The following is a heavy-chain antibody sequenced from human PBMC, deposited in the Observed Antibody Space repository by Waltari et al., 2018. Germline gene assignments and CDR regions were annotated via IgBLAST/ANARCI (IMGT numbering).Heavy chain of an antibody. CDR1: GGSITNSAYY. Sequence: QLQLQESGPGLVKPSETLSITCTFPGGSITNSAYYGGLIRQPPGKGLEWIGAIYYAGNAYYNPSLMSRVTISVDTSKNQFSLKLSSVTAADTAVYYCARQGASSWFYVTFDYWGQGTLVPVSS. V-gene: IGHV4-39*01. D-gene: IGHD6-13*01. CDR3: ARQGASSWFYVTFDY. J-gene: IGHJ4*02. CDR2: IYYAGNA.